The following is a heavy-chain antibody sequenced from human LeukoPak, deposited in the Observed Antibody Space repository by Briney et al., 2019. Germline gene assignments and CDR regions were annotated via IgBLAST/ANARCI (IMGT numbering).Heavy chain of an antibody. CDR1: GGSISSSSYY. D-gene: IGHD2-21*02. J-gene: IGHJ4*02. Sequence: PSETLSLTCTVSGGSISSSSYYWGWIRQPPGKGLEWIGSIYYSGSTYYNPSLKSRVTISVDTSKNQFSLKLSSVTAADTAVYYCARICEGGDCYYFDYWGQGTLVTVSS. V-gene: IGHV4-39*07. CDR3: ARICEGGDCYYFDY. CDR2: IYYSGST.